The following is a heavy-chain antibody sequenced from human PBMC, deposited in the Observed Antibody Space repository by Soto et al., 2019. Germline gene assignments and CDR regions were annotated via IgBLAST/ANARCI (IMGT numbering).Heavy chain of an antibody. CDR3: ARDIELRSRAFDI. CDR2: IYYSGST. CDR1: GGSISSGGYY. V-gene: IGHV4-31*03. J-gene: IGHJ3*02. Sequence: SETLSLTCTVSGGSISSGGYYWSWIRQHPGKGLEWIGYIYYSGSTYYNPSLKSRVTISVDTSKNQFSLKLSSVTAADTAVYYCARDIELRSRAFDIWGQGTMVTVSS. D-gene: IGHD1-7*01.